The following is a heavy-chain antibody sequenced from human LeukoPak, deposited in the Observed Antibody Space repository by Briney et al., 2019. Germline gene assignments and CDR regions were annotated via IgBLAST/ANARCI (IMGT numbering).Heavy chain of an antibody. V-gene: IGHV1-18*04. J-gene: IGHJ4*02. CDR2: ISAYNGNT. CDR3: ARMELPYYFDY. CDR1: GYTFTGYY. D-gene: IGHD1-26*01. Sequence: ASVKVSCKASGYTFTGYYMHRVRQAPGQGLEWMGWISAYNGNTNYAQKLQGRVTMTTDTSTSTAYMELRSLRSDDTAVYYCARMELPYYFDYWGQGTLVTVSS.